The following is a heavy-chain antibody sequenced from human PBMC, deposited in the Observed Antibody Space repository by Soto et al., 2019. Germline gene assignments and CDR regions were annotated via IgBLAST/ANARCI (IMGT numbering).Heavy chain of an antibody. CDR3: ARDYYYDSSGYSLYYGMDV. D-gene: IGHD3-22*01. CDR2: MNPNSGNT. V-gene: IGHV1-8*01. CDR1: GYTFTSYD. J-gene: IGHJ6*02. Sequence: GASVKVSCKASGYTFTSYDINWVRQATGQGLEWMGWMNPNSGNTGYAQKFQGRVTMTRNTSISTAYMELSSLRSEDTAVYYCARDYYYDSSGYSLYYGMDVWGQGTTVTVSS.